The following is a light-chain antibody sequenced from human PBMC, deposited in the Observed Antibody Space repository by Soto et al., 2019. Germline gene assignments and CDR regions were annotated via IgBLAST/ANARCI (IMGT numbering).Light chain of an antibody. CDR2: EAS. CDR1: QSVSSY. Sequence: EIVLTQSPATLSLSPGERATLSCRASQSVSSYLAWYQQKPGQGPRLLIYEASNRATGIPARFSGSGSGTDFTLTISSLETEDSAVYHCQQRSNWPSITFGQGTRLEI. V-gene: IGKV3-11*01. J-gene: IGKJ5*01. CDR3: QQRSNWPSIT.